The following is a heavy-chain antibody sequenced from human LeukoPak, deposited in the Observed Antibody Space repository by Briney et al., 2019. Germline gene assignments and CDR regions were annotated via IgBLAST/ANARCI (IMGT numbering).Heavy chain of an antibody. Sequence: GGSLRLSCAASGFTFNNYAMNWVRQAPGKGLEWVSTISGGGGSTYYADSVKGRFTISRDNSKNTLYLQVNSLRAEDTAVYYCAKGGKWDVTPFDYWGQGTLVTVSS. J-gene: IGHJ4*02. CDR3: AKGGKWDVTPFDY. CDR2: ISGGGGST. D-gene: IGHD1-26*01. CDR1: GFTFNNYA. V-gene: IGHV3-23*01.